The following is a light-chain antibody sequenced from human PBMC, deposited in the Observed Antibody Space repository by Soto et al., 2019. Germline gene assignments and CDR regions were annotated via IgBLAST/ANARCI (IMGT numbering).Light chain of an antibody. J-gene: IGLJ1*01. CDR1: SSDVGGYNF. CDR2: EVS. Sequence: QSVLTQPASVFGSPGQSITISCTGTSSDVGGYNFVSWYQQHPGKAPKLMIYEVSNRPSGVSNRFSGSKSDNTASLTISGLQPEDEADYYCSSYTTSSTVVFGTGTKVTVL. CDR3: SSYTTSSTVV. V-gene: IGLV2-14*03.